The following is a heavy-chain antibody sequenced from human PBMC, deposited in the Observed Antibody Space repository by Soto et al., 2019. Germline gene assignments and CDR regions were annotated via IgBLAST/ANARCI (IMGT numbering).Heavy chain of an antibody. D-gene: IGHD6-19*01. Sequence: SETLSLTCAVSGVSISSGGYSLSWIRQPPGKGLEWIGYIYHSGSTYYNPSLKSRVTISVDRSKNQFSLKLSSVTAADTAVYYCARAGGLGAVAVDYWGQGTLVTVSS. CDR1: GVSISSGGYS. J-gene: IGHJ4*02. CDR3: ARAGGLGAVAVDY. CDR2: IYHSGST. V-gene: IGHV4-30-2*01.